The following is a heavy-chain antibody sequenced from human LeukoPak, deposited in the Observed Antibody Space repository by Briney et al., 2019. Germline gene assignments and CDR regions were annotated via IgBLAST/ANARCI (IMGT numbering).Heavy chain of an antibody. D-gene: IGHD2-2*01. CDR1: GYTLTELS. CDR2: FDPEDGET. J-gene: IGHJ4*02. V-gene: IGHV1-24*01. CDR3: ATASDCSSTSCYADFDY. Sequence: ASVKVSCKVSGYTLTELSMHWVRQAPGKGLEWMGGFDPEDGETIYAQKFQGRVTMTEDTSTGTAYMELSSLRSEDTAVYYCATASDCSSTSCYADFDYWGQGTLVTVSS.